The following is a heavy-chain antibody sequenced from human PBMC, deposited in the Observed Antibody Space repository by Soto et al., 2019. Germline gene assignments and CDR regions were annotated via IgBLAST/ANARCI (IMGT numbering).Heavy chain of an antibody. V-gene: IGHV4-59*08. CDR2: VFYGGGT. J-gene: IGHJ5*02. D-gene: IGHD6-13*01. Sequence: SETLSLTCIVSGSSISTYYWTWIRQPPGKGLEWIGHVFYGGGTKYNPSLKSRVTISAADGSKAQVSLTLSSVTAADTAVYYCARGSTWQGRDWFDPWGQGTLVTVSS. CDR3: ARGSTWQGRDWFDP. CDR1: GSSISTYY.